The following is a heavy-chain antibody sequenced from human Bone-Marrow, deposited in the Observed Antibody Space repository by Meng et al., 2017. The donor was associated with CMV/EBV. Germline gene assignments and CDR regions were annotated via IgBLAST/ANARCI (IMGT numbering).Heavy chain of an antibody. CDR3: ARGRSYWPYYYGSGSYYTLDAFDI. CDR2: IYSGGST. V-gene: IGHV3-66*01. D-gene: IGHD3-10*01. Sequence: GESLKISCAASGFTFSSYAMHWVRQAPGKGLELVSVIYSGGSTYYADSVKGRFTISRDNSKNTLYLQMNSLRAEDTAVYYCARGRSYWPYYYGSGSYYTLDAFDIWGQGTMVTVSS. J-gene: IGHJ3*02. CDR1: GFTFSSYA.